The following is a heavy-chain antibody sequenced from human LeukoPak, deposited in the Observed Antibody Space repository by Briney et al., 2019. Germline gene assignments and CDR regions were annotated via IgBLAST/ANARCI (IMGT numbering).Heavy chain of an antibody. V-gene: IGHV7-4-1*02. J-gene: IGHJ4*02. CDR1: GYTFTSYA. CDR3: ASGGAVAGTGYYFDY. Sequence: ASVTVSCKASGYTFTSYAMNWVRQAPRQGLEWMGWINTNTGNPTYAQGFTGRFVFSLDTSVSTAYLQISSLKAEDTAVYYCASGGAVAGTGYYFDYWGQGTLVTVSS. CDR2: INTNTGNP. D-gene: IGHD6-19*01.